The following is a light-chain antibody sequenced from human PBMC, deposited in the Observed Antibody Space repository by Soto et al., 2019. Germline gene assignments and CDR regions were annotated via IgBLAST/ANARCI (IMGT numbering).Light chain of an antibody. CDR1: QTISSW. J-gene: IGKJ1*01. Sequence: DIQMTQPPSTLSGSVGDRVTITCRASQTISSWLAWYQQKPGKAPTLLLYKASTLTSGVPSRFRGSGPGTEFTLTISSLQPDDFATYYCQHYNSYSEAFGQGTKVDIK. CDR3: QHYNSYSEA. V-gene: IGKV1-5*03. CDR2: KAS.